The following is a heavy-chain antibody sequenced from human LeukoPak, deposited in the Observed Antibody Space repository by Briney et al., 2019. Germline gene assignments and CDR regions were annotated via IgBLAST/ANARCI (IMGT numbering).Heavy chain of an antibody. CDR2: ISSSSSYI. V-gene: IGHV3-21*03. CDR1: GFTFSSYS. D-gene: IGHD6-13*01. J-gene: IGHJ4*02. CDR3: TTDPDGGSSWYN. Sequence: PGGSLRLSCAASGFTFSSYSMNWVRQAPGKGLEWVSSISSSSSYIYYADSVKGRFTISRDNAKNSLYLQMNSLKTEDTAVYYCTTDPDGGSSWYNWGQGTLVTVSS.